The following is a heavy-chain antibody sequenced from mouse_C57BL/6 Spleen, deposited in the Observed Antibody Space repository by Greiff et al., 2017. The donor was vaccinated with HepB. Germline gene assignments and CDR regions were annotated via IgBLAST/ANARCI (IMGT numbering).Heavy chain of an antibody. V-gene: IGHV1-15*01. D-gene: IGHD3-2*02. CDR1: GYTFTDYE. CDR3: TQTAQATQYYFDY. Sequence: QVQLQQSGAELVRPGASVTLSCKASGYTFTDYEMHWVKQTPVHGLEWIGAIDPETGGTAYNQKFKGKAILTADKSSSTAYMELRSLTSEDSAVYYCTQTAQATQYYFDYWGQGTTLTVSS. CDR2: IDPETGGT. J-gene: IGHJ2*01.